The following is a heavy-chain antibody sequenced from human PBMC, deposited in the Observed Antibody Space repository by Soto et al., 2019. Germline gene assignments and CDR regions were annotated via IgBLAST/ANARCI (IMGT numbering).Heavy chain of an antibody. J-gene: IGHJ4*02. V-gene: IGHV1-69*01. D-gene: IGHD2-21*01. CDR3: ASDLYCGARCSYYFDY. CDR2: IIPIFGTA. Sequence: QVQLVQSGAEVKKPGSSVKVSCKASGGTFSIYAISWVRQAPGQGLEWMGGIIPIFGTANYAQKFQGRVTITADESTRTACRELGSLRSEDTAVYYCASDLYCGARCSYYFDYWGQGTLVTVS. CDR1: GGTFSIYA.